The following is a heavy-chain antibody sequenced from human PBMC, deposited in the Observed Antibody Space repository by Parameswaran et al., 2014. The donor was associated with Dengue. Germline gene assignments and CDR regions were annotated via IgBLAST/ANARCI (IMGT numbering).Heavy chain of an antibody. CDR3: ARGSPITGTTSTIIDY. CDR2: IYYSGST. V-gene: IGHV4-59*01. D-gene: IGHD1-7*01. Sequence: AISSARWIRQPPGKGLEWIGYIYYSGSTNYNPSLKSRVTISVDTSKNQFSLKLSSVTAADTAVYYCARGSPITGTTSTIIDYWGQGTLVTVSS. J-gene: IGHJ4*02. CDR1: AISSA.